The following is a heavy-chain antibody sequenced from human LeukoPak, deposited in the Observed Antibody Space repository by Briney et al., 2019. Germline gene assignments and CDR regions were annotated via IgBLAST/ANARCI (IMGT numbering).Heavy chain of an antibody. D-gene: IGHD5-24*01. CDR1: GGSISSGDYY. CDR3: ARGAGAGYNLQPFDY. V-gene: IGHV4-30-4*01. CDR2: IYYSGST. Sequence: SETLSLTCTVSGGSISSGDYYWSWIPQPPGKGLEWIVNIYYSGSTKYNPSLKSRVSISVDTSKNQFSLKLSSVTAADTAVYYCARGAGAGYNLQPFDYWGQGTLVTVSS. J-gene: IGHJ4*02.